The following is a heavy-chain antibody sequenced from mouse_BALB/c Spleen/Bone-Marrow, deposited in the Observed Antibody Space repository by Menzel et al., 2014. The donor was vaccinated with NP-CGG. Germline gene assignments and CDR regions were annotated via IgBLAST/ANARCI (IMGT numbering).Heavy chain of an antibody. CDR2: IRNKANGYTT. CDR1: GFTFTDYY. D-gene: IGHD2-4*01. J-gene: IGHJ1*01. Sequence: EVQRVESGGGLVQPGGSLRLSCATSGFTFTDYYMSWVRQPPGKALEWLGFIRNKANGYTTEYSASVKGRFTISRDNSQSILYLQMNTLRAGDSATYYCAREIINDYHWYFDVWGAGTTVTVSS. V-gene: IGHV7-3*02. CDR3: AREIINDYHWYFDV.